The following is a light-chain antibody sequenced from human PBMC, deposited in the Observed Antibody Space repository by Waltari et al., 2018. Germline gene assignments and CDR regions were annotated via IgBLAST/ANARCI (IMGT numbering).Light chain of an antibody. CDR1: SGPSSYA. Sequence: QLVLTQSPSASASLGASVKLTCTLSSGPSSYALAWQQQQPEKGPRYLMKLNSAGSHSKGDGIPDRFSGSSSGAERYLTISSLQSEDEADYYCQTWGTGMVFGGGTKLTVL. CDR3: QTWGTGMV. CDR2: LNSAGSH. J-gene: IGLJ2*01. V-gene: IGLV4-69*01.